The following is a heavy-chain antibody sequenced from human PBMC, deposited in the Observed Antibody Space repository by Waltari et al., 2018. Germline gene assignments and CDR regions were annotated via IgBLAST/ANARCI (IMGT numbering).Heavy chain of an antibody. D-gene: IGHD5-18*01. J-gene: IGHJ4*02. CDR1: GFTFSSYG. CDR2: RWYDGSNK. V-gene: IGHV3-33*06. CDR3: AKDRLPYSYLSGGKDY. Sequence: QVQLVESGGGVVQPGRSLRLSCAASGFTFSSYGMHWVRQAPGKGLEWVAVRWYDGSNKYYADSVKGRFTISRDNSKNTLYLQMNSLRAEDTAVYYCAKDRLPYSYLSGGKDYWGQGTLVTVSS.